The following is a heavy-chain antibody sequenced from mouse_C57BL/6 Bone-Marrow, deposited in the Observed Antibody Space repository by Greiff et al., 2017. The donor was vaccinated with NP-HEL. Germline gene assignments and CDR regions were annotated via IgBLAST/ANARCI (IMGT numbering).Heavy chain of an antibody. CDR2: ISNGGGST. Sequence: EVQLVESGGGLVQPGGSLKLSCAASGFTFSDYYMYWVRQTPEKRLEWVAYISNGGGSTYYPDTVKGRFTISRDNAKNTLYLQMSRLKSEDTAMYYCARPLYGNYEFAYWGQGTLVTVSA. CDR3: ARPLYGNYEFAY. V-gene: IGHV5-12*01. D-gene: IGHD2-1*01. CDR1: GFTFSDYY. J-gene: IGHJ3*01.